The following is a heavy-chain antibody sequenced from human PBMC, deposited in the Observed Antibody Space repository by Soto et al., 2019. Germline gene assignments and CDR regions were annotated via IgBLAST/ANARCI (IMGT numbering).Heavy chain of an antibody. J-gene: IGHJ4*02. D-gene: IGHD2-15*01. CDR1: GFTFSSYS. CDR3: ARGVEGIDY. CDR2: ISSSSSYI. V-gene: IGHV3-21*01. Sequence: EVQLVESGGGLVKPGGSLRLSCAGSGFTFSSYSMYWVRQAPGKGLEWVSSISSSSSYIYYADSVKGRFTISRDNAKNSLYLQMNSLRADDTAVYYCARGVEGIDYCGQGSLVTVSS.